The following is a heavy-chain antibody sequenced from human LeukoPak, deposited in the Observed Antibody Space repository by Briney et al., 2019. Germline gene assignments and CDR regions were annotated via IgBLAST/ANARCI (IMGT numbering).Heavy chain of an antibody. CDR1: GGFFSGYY. CDR3: ARGGRVVPAAISWFDP. CDR2: INHSGST. J-gene: IGHJ5*02. D-gene: IGHD2-2*01. Sequence: SETLSLTCAVYGGFFSGYYWSWIRQPPGKGLEWIGEINHSGSTNYNPSLKSRVTISVDTSKNQFSLKLSSVTAADTAVYYCARGGRVVPAAISWFDPWGQGTLVTVSS. V-gene: IGHV4-34*01.